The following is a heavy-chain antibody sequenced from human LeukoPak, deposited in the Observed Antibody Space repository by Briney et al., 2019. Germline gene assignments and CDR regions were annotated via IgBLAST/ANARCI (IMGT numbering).Heavy chain of an antibody. CDR3: ARASGDFWSGYYDY. CDR2: MNPNSGNT. Sequence: ASVKVSCKASGYTFTSYDINWVRQATGQGLEWMGWMNPNSGNTGYAQKFQGRVTMTRNTSISTAYMELRSLRSEDTAVYYCARASGDFWSGYYDYWGQGTLVTVSS. D-gene: IGHD3-3*01. V-gene: IGHV1-8*01. CDR1: GYTFTSYD. J-gene: IGHJ4*02.